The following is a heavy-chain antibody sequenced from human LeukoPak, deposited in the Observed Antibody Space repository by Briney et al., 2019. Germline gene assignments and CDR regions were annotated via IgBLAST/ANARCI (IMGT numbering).Heavy chain of an antibody. CDR1: GYTFTSYG. Sequence: ASVKVSCKASGYTFTSYGISWVRQAPGQGLEWMGWISAYNSNTNYAQKLQGRVTMTTDTSTSTAYMELRSLRSDDTAVYYCARGGVLRYFDPLRCMDVWGQGTTVTVSS. V-gene: IGHV1-18*01. CDR3: ARGGVLRYFDPLRCMDV. CDR2: ISAYNSNT. J-gene: IGHJ6*02. D-gene: IGHD3-9*01.